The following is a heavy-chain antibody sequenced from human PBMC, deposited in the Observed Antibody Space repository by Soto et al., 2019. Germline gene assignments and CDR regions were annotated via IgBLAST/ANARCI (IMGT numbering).Heavy chain of an antibody. D-gene: IGHD2-2*01. Sequence: PGESLKISCKGSGYSFTSYWIGWVRQMPGKGLEWMGILYPGDSDTRYSPSFQGQVTISADKSISTAYLHLSSLKASDTAVYYCARLTVLPAAISGVGGRYFDYWGQGTLVTVSS. CDR3: ARLTVLPAAISGVGGRYFDY. V-gene: IGHV5-51*01. CDR1: GYSFTSYW. CDR2: LYPGDSDT. J-gene: IGHJ4*02.